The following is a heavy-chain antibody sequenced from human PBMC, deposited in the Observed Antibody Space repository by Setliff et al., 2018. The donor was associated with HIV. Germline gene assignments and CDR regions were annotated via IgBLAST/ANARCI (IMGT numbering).Heavy chain of an antibody. CDR3: ARNNPVLSQTFGAEGLDV. CDR2: ISATGST. CDR1: NASISTYY. D-gene: IGHD3-3*01. V-gene: IGHV4-4*09. Sequence: PSATLSLTCTVSNASISTYYWTWIRQPPGKGLEWIGHISATGSTKYNPSLEGRVTISVYTSQNQFSLRLSSVTAADTAVYYCARNNPVLSQTFGAEGLDVWGQGTTVTVSS. J-gene: IGHJ6*02.